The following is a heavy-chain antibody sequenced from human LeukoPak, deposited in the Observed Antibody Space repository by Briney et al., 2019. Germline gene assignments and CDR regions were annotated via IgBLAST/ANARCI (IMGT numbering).Heavy chain of an antibody. V-gene: IGHV4-59*12. CDR1: GGSISSYY. CDR3: ARDVKAVAGTGSRYYYYYMDV. Sequence: SETLSLTCTVSGGSISSYYWSWIRQPPGKGLEWIGYIYYSGSTYYNPSLKSRVTISVDTSKNQFSLKLSSVTAADTAVYYCARDVKAVAGTGSRYYYYYMDVWGKGTTVTVSS. D-gene: IGHD6-19*01. CDR2: IYYSGST. J-gene: IGHJ6*03.